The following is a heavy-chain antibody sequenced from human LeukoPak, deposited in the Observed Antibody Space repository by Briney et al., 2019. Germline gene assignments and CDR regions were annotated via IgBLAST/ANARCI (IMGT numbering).Heavy chain of an antibody. V-gene: IGHV3-7*01. D-gene: IGHD3-3*01. Sequence: GGSLRLSCAASGFTFSSYSMNWVRQAPGKGLEWVANIKEDGTEKNYVGSVKGRFTISRDNAKNSLYLQMNSLRAEDTAVYYCTTWGPWSHFDYWGQGTLVTVSS. CDR3: TTWGPWSHFDY. CDR2: IKEDGTEK. CDR1: GFTFSSYS. J-gene: IGHJ4*02.